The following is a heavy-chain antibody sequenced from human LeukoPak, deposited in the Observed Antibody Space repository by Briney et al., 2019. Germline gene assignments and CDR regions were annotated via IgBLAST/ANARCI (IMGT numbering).Heavy chain of an antibody. V-gene: IGHV3-30-3*01. Sequence: GGSLRLSCAASGFTFSSYAMHWVRQAPGKGLEWVAVISYDGSNKYYADSVKGRFTISRDNSKNTPYLQMNSLRAEDTAVYYCARFVVELSDYWGQGTLVTVSS. D-gene: IGHD3-10*01. CDR2: ISYDGSNK. J-gene: IGHJ4*02. CDR3: ARFVVELSDY. CDR1: GFTFSSYA.